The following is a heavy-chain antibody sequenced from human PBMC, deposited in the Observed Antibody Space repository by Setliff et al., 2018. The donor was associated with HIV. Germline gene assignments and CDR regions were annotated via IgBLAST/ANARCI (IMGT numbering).Heavy chain of an antibody. V-gene: IGHV4-39*07. CDR1: GGSISSSSYY. CDR2: IYHSGRT. J-gene: IGHJ5*02. Sequence: SETLSLTCTVSGGSISSSSYYWGWIRQSPGKGLEWIGSIYHSGRTNYNPSLKSRVTISLETSKNQFSLKLRSVTAADTAVYYCAREGGYYDSSGYPVGWFDPWGQGTLVTVSS. CDR3: AREGGYYDSSGYPVGWFDP. D-gene: IGHD3-22*01.